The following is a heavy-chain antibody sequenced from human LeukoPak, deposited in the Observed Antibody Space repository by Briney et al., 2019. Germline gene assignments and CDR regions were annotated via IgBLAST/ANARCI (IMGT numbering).Heavy chain of an antibody. J-gene: IGHJ4*02. CDR1: GFTLSSSA. V-gene: IGHV3-21*01. Sequence: GGSLRLSCAASGFTLSSSAMNWVRQAPGKGLEWVSSINNVGSHIYYAGSVKGRFTISRDNTKNSLYLQMNSLRAEDTAVYYCIRALSGTDDYWGQGTLVTVSS. CDR2: INNVGSHI. D-gene: IGHD2-15*01. CDR3: IRALSGTDDY.